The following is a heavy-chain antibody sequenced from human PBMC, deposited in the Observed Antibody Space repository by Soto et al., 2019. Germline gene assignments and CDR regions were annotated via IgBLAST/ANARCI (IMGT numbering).Heavy chain of an antibody. CDR2: ISWNSNII. J-gene: IGHJ4*02. V-gene: IGHV3-9*01. CDR1: GFTFDDYA. CDR3: AKGGPDGFCSGGRCYFDY. Sequence: EVQLVESGGGLVQPGRSLRLSCAASGFTFDDYAMHWVRRVPGKGLEWVSSISWNSNIIGYADSVKGRFTISRDNAKNPLYPQMNSLRPEDTALYYCAKGGPDGFCSGGRCYFDYWGQGTLVTVSS. D-gene: IGHD2-15*01.